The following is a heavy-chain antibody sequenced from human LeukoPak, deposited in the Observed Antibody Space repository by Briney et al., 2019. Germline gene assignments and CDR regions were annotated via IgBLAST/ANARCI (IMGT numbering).Heavy chain of an antibody. CDR1: GGSLSTYY. CDR2: IYYSGST. V-gene: IGHV4-59*12. D-gene: IGHD6-13*01. CDR3: ARTRLNTGYSSNWRDAFDI. Sequence: SETLSLTCTVSGGSLSTYYWSWIRQPPGKGLEWIGYIYYSGSTNYNPSLKSRVTISVDTSKNQFSLKLSSVTAADTAVYYCARTRLNTGYSSNWRDAFDIWGQGTMVTVSS. J-gene: IGHJ3*02.